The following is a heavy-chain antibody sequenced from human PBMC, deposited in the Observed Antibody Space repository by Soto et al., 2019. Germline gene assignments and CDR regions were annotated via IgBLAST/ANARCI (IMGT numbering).Heavy chain of an antibody. CDR2: ISAYNGNT. V-gene: IGHV1-18*01. Sequence: QVQLVQSGAEVKKPGASVKVSCKASGYTFTSYGISWVLQAPGQGLEWMGWISAYNGNTNYAQKLQGRVTMTTDTSTSTADMELRSLRSDDTAVYYCARVVELLWFGGNPIDCWGRGTLVTVSS. D-gene: IGHD3-10*01. CDR1: GYTFTSYG. J-gene: IGHJ4*02. CDR3: ARVVELLWFGGNPIDC.